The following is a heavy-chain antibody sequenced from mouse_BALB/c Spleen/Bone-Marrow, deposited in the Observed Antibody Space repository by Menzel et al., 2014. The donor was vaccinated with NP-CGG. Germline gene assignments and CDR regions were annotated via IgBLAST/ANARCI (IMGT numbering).Heavy chain of an antibody. J-gene: IGHJ4*01. CDR2: INPSNGGT. CDR1: GYTFTSYY. Sequence: QVQLQQPGAELVKPGASVKLSCKASGYTFTSYYMYWVKQRPGQGLEWFGEINPSNGGTNFNEKFKNKATLTVDKSSSTAYMQLSSLTSEDSAVYHCSRGRRDALDYWGQGTSVTVSS. CDR3: SRGRRDALDY. V-gene: IGHV1S81*02.